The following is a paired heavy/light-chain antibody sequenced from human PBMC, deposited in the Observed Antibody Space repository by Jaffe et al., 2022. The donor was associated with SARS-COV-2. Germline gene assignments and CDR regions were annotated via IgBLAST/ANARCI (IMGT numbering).Heavy chain of an antibody. CDR3: AKERAGVSHFYYHYSALDV. V-gene: IGHV3-30*18. J-gene: IGHJ6*02. CDR1: GFTFSNYG. D-gene: IGHD2-8*01. CDR2: ISYDEAEK. Sequence: QVQLVESGGGVVQPGRSLRLSCAASGFTFSNYGMHWVRQAPGKGLEWVAVISYDEAEKYYADSVEGRFTISRDNSMNTLYLQLNSLRLEDTAVYYCAKERAGVSHFYYHYSALDVWGQGTTVTVSS.
Light chain of an antibody. CDR3: QQTDSSPLT. CDR2: AAS. J-gene: IGKJ3*01. V-gene: IGKV1-12*01. Sequence: DIQMTQSPSSVSASVGDRVIITCRASQDIGSRLVWYQHKPGKAPKVLIYAASTLHSGVPSRFSGSGSETDFTLTINSLQPEDSATYYCQQTDSSPLTFGPGTKVDIK. CDR1: QDIGSR.